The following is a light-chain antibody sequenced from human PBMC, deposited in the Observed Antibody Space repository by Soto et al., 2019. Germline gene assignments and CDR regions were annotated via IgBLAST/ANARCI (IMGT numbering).Light chain of an antibody. Sequence: EIVLTQSPGTRSLSPGERATLSCRASQSVSSSYLAWYQQKPGQAPRLLIYGASSRATGIPDRFSGSGSGTDFTLTISRLEPEEFAVYYCQQYGGSPLYTFGQGTKVDIK. CDR3: QQYGGSPLYT. V-gene: IGKV3-20*01. J-gene: IGKJ2*01. CDR2: GAS. CDR1: QSVSSSY.